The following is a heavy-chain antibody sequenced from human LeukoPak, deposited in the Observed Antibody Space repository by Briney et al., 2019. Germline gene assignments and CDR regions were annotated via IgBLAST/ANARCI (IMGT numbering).Heavy chain of an antibody. J-gene: IGHJ4*02. D-gene: IGHD1-26*01. V-gene: IGHV1-69*13. CDR3: AREGGATKFDY. CDR2: VIPIFGTA. Sequence: SVKVSCTASGGTFSSYAISWVRQAPGQGLVWMGGVIPIFGTANYAQKFQGRVTITADESTSTAYMELSSLRSEDTAVYYCAREGGATKFDYWGQGTLVTVSS. CDR1: GGTFSSYA.